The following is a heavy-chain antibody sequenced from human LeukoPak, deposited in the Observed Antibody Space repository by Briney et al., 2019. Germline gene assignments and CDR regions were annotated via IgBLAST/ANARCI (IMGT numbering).Heavy chain of an antibody. V-gene: IGHV3-9*01. D-gene: IGHD6-13*01. CDR3: AKDLQQLVRGDFDY. CDR2: ISWNRGTI. J-gene: IGHJ4*02. CDR1: GFTFNDYA. Sequence: GGSLRLSCAASGFTFNDYAMHWGRQAPGKGLEWVSGISWNRGTIEYADSVKGRFTISRDNAKNSLFLKMNSLRAEDTALYYCAKDLQQLVRGDFDYWGQGTLVTVSS.